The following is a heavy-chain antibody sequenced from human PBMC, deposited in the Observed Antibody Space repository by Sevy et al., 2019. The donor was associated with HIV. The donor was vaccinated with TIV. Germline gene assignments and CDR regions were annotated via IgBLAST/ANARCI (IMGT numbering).Heavy chain of an antibody. V-gene: IGHV4-61*01. CDR2: IYYSGST. D-gene: IGHD5-18*01. J-gene: IGHJ6*03. Sequence: SETLSLTCTVSGGSVSSGSYYWSWIRQPPGKGLEWIGYIYYSGSTNYNPSLKSRVTLSVDTSKNQFSLKLSSVTAADTAVYYCAREDTAMVKNYYYYYYMDVWGKGTTVTVSS. CDR1: GGSVSSGSYY. CDR3: AREDTAMVKNYYYYYYMDV.